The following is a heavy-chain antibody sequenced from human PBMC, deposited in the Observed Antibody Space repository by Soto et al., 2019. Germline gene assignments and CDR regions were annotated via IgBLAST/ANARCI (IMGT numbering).Heavy chain of an antibody. Sequence: ASVKVSCKASGYTFTGYYMHWVRQAPGQGLEWMGWINPNSGGTNHAQKFQGRVTMTRDTSISTAYMELSRLRSDDTAVYYCARIMRGTMIYYDGMGVWGQGTTVTVSS. V-gene: IGHV1-2*02. CDR2: INPNSGGT. CDR1: GYTFTGYY. J-gene: IGHJ6*02. D-gene: IGHD3-22*01. CDR3: ARIMRGTMIYYDGMGV.